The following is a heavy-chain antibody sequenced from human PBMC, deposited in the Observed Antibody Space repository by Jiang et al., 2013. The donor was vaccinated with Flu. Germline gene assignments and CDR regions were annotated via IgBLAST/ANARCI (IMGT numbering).Heavy chain of an antibody. Sequence: QLVESGGDLVQPGGSLRLSCEVSGFTVSNNFMSWVRQAPGKGLEWVSVIYSGGDRYYADSVKGRFTISRDNSKNIVYLQMNSLGADDTAVYYCAREATTLVRRFDYWGLGTLVTVSS. CDR3: AREATTLVRRFDY. D-gene: IGHD3-10*01. V-gene: IGHV3-66*01. CDR2: IYSGGDR. J-gene: IGHJ4*02. CDR1: GFTVSNNF.